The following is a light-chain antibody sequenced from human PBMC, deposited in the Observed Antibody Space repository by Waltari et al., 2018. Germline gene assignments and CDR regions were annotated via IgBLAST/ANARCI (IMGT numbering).Light chain of an antibody. V-gene: IGKV3-20*01. CDR1: QSISRY. J-gene: IGKJ1*01. Sequence: EIMLTQSPDTLSLSPGERSTLSCRASQSISRYLVWYQQKPGQAPRHNIYQSSIRATGIPDRFSGSGYGTDFSLTISKLEPEDFAVYYCQNHERLPAVFGQGTKVEIK. CDR2: QSS. CDR3: QNHERLPAV.